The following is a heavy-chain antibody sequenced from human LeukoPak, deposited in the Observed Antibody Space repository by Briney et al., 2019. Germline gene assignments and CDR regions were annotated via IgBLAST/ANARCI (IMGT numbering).Heavy chain of an antibody. CDR3: ARDWGDVNFDY. J-gene: IGHJ4*02. D-gene: IGHD3-10*01. Sequence: GGSLRLSCAASGFTFSRFGMNWVRQAPGKGLEWVAVISYDGSNKYYADSVKGRFTISRDNSKNTLYLQMNSLRAEDTAVYYCARDWGDVNFDYWGQGTLVTVSS. CDR1: GFTFSRFG. CDR2: ISYDGSNK. V-gene: IGHV3-30*03.